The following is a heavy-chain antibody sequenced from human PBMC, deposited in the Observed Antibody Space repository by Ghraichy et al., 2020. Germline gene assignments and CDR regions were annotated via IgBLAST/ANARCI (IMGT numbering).Heavy chain of an antibody. CDR2: IISSGTAI. J-gene: IGHJ4*02. V-gene: IGHV3-11*01. CDR1: GFPFSDYY. CDR3: TRHNNKWGLDY. Sequence: WGSLRLSCAASGFPFSDYYMTWIRQAPGKGLEWISYIISSGTAIYYADSVKGRFTVSRDNAKNSLYLQMNSLRAEDTAVYYCTRHNNKWGLDYWGQGILVTVSS. D-gene: IGHD2-21*01.